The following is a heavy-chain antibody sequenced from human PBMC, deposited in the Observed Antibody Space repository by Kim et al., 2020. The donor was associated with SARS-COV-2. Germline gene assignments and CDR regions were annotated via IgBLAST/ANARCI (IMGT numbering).Heavy chain of an antibody. J-gene: IGHJ2*01. CDR2: ISSSSSTI. CDR3: ARDEFLWYFDL. Sequence: GGSLRLSCAASGFTFGSYSMNWVRQAPGKGLEWVSYISSSSSTIYYADSVKGRFTISRDNAKNSLYLQMNSLRAEDTAVYYCARDEFLWYFDLWGRGTLVTVSS. V-gene: IGHV3-48*04. CDR1: GFTFGSYS. D-gene: IGHD3-10*01.